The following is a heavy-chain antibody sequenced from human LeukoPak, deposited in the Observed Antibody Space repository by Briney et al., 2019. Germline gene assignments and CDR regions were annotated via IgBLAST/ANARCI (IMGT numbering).Heavy chain of an antibody. D-gene: IGHD5-18*01. V-gene: IGHV1-69*02. J-gene: IGHJ5*02. CDR3: ARVGRGYSDRWWFDP. CDR2: IIPILGIA. Sequence: SVKVSCKASGGTFSSYTISWVRQAPGQGLEWMGRIIPILGIANYAQKFQGRVTITADKSTSTAYMELSSLRSEDTAVYYCARVGRGYSDRWWFDPWGQGALVTVSS. CDR1: GGTFSSYT.